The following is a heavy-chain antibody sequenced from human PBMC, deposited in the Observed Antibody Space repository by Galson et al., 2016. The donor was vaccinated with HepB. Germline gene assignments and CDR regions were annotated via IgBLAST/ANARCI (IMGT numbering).Heavy chain of an antibody. J-gene: IGHJ4*02. CDR1: GYSFTSYW. D-gene: IGHD3-10*01. Sequence: QSGAEVKKPGESLKISCKGSGYSFTSYWIGWVRQMPGKGLEWMGMIYPGDSDTRNSPSLQGQVTISVDKSISTAYLQWTSLKASDTAMYYCARLDYGSGSYYNSYLDYWGQGTLVTVSS. V-gene: IGHV5-51*01. CDR3: ARLDYGSGSYYNSYLDY. CDR2: IYPGDSDT.